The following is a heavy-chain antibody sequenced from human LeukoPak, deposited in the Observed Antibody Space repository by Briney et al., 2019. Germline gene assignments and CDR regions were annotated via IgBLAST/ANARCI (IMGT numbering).Heavy chain of an antibody. J-gene: IGHJ4*02. CDR2: IYPSSGGT. Sequence: GASVKVSCKASGYTFTAYYIHWVRQAPGQGLEWMGWIYPSSGGTNYAQNFQGRVTMTRDTSFSTAYMELSRLTSDDTAVYYCASVTYSAYTEHDYWGQGTLVAVSS. V-gene: IGHV1-2*02. D-gene: IGHD3-16*01. CDR3: ASVTYSAYTEHDY. CDR1: GYTFTAYY.